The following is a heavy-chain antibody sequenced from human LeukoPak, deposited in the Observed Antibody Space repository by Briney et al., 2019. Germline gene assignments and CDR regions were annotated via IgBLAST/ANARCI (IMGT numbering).Heavy chain of an antibody. CDR2: ISSSSSTI. D-gene: IGHD3-3*01. CDR3: ARDRRRFLEWLSSDYYYGMDV. V-gene: IGHV3-48*02. J-gene: IGHJ6*02. CDR1: GFTFSSYS. Sequence: GGSLRLSCAASGFTFSSYSMNWVRQAPGKGLEWVSYISSSSSTIYYADSVKGRFTISRDNAKNSLYLQMNSLRDGDTAVYYCARDRRRFLEWLSSDYYYGMDVWGQGTTVTVSS.